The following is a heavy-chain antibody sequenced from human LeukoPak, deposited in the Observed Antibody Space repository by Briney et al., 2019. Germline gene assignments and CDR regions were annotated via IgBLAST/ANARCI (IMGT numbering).Heavy chain of an antibody. CDR1: GSTFGNYY. CDR2: IKHDGNWK. Sequence: GGSLRLSCAASGSTFGNYYMSWVRQAPGKGLEWVANIKHDGNWKFYADSVKGRFTVSRDNAEKSVYLHMSSLRAEDTAVYYCARDPPSFQHWGQGTLVTVSS. J-gene: IGHJ1*01. V-gene: IGHV3-7*01. CDR3: ARDPPSFQH.